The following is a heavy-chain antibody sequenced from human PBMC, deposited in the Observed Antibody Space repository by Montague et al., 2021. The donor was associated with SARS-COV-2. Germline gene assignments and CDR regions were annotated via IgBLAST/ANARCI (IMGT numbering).Heavy chain of an antibody. D-gene: IGHD4-11*01. CDR3: ARGLPVTTLFYYFGMDV. Sequence: SETLSLTCAVYGGSFSGYYWSWIRQPPGKGLEWIGEINHCGSTNYNPSLKSRVTMSVDTSKNQFSLKLSSVTAADTAVYYCARGLPVTTLFYYFGMDVWGQGTTVTVSS. CDR1: GGSFSGYY. CDR2: INHCGST. V-gene: IGHV4-34*01. J-gene: IGHJ6*02.